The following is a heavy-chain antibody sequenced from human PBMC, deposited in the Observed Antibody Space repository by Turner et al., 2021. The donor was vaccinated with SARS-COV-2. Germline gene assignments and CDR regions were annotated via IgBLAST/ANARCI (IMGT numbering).Heavy chain of an antibody. J-gene: IGHJ6*02. D-gene: IGHD2-15*01. V-gene: IGHV4-4*08. CDR2: FYKIGSI. CDR3: AGEVVAATRPYYYGMDV. CDR1: GDSISSKS. Sequence: QVQLQESGPGLVRPSETLSLTCTVSGDSISSKSWSWIRQSPGRGLEWIGYFYKIGSIDYNPTLRSRVTISVDTSKNQLSLNLISVTAADTAVYYCAGEVVAATRPYYYGMDVWGQGTTVTVSS.